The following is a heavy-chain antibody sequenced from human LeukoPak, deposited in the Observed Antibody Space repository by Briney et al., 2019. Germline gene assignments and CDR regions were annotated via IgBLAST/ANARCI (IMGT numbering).Heavy chain of an antibody. CDR3: ARDPYYYDSSGYYLYDY. CDR2: IYHSGST. CDR1: GYSISSGYY. Sequence: PSETLSLTCTVSGYSISSGYYWGWIRQPPGKGLEGIGSIYHSGSTYYNPALKSRVTITLDTSKNQFSLNRSSVTPADTAVYYCARDPYYYDSSGYYLYDYWGQGTLVTVSS. D-gene: IGHD3-22*01. V-gene: IGHV4-38-2*02. J-gene: IGHJ4*02.